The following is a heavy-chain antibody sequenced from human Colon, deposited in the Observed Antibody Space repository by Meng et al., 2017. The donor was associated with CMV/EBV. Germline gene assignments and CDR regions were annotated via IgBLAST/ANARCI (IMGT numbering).Heavy chain of an antibody. V-gene: IGHV3-23*05. CDR1: GFPFSHYA. D-gene: IGHD4-23*01. J-gene: IGHJ3*01. CDR2: IYSSGSA. CDR3: SSFDYAGHPDSFDV. Sequence: GGSLRLSCTASGFPFSHYAMTWVRQAPGKGLEWVSVIYSSGSAYYADSLRARFTISRDISQNTVYLQMNNLRAEDTAVYYCSSFDYAGHPDSFDVWGQGTMVTVSS.